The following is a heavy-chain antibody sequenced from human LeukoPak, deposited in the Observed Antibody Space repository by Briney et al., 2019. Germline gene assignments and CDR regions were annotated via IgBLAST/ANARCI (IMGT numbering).Heavy chain of an antibody. CDR2: INSSGGST. D-gene: IGHD6-19*01. V-gene: IGHV1-46*01. Sequence: ASVKVSCKTSGYTFTSYYIHWVRQAHGQGLEWMGLINSSGGSTAYSQRFQGRVTMTRDTSTSTVYMELSSLRSEDTAVYYCARGQQWVDYWGQGTLVTVSS. J-gene: IGHJ4*02. CDR1: GYTFTSYY. CDR3: ARGQQWVDY.